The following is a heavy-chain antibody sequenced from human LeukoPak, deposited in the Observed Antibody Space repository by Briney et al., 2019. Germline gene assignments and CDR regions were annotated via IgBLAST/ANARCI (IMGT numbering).Heavy chain of an antibody. CDR3: ARIRDGYNDAYDL. J-gene: IGHJ3*01. CDR2: INPDGGNT. D-gene: IGHD5-24*01. Sequence: ASVKVSCKASGDTFTSYYMHWVRQAPGQLLEWMGLINPDGGNTNYAQNFPGRVTLTRDTSTSTVYMELSSLRSEDTAIYYCARIRDGYNDAYDLWGQGTVVTVPS. CDR1: GDTFTSYY. V-gene: IGHV1-46*01.